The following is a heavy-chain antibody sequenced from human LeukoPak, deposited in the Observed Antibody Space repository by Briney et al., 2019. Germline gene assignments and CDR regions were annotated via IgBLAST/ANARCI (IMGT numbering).Heavy chain of an antibody. CDR2: IKQDGTEK. CDR3: ARGGSPFGELFLEWGPPTGEYYFDY. CDR1: GFTFTTYW. Sequence: GGSLRLSCAAAGFTFTTYWMSWVRQPPGKGLEWVANIKQDGTEKYYVDSVKGRFTISRDNAKNSLYLQMNSLRAEDTAVYYCARGGSPFGELFLEWGPPTGEYYFDYWGQGTLVTVSS. J-gene: IGHJ4*02. D-gene: IGHD3-10*01. V-gene: IGHV3-7*01.